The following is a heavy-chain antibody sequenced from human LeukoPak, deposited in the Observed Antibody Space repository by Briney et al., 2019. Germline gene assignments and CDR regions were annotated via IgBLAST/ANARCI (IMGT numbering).Heavy chain of an antibody. V-gene: IGHV4-59*01. CDR2: IYYSGST. D-gene: IGHD6-13*01. J-gene: IGHJ6*03. CDR1: GGSISSYY. CDR3: ARITRQQLAPHYYYYYMDV. Sequence: SETLSLTCTVSGGSISSYYWSWIRQPPGKGLEWIGYIYYSGSTNYNPSLKSRVTISVDTSKNQFSLKLSSVTAADTAVYYCARITRQQLAPHYYYYYMDVWGKGTTVAVSS.